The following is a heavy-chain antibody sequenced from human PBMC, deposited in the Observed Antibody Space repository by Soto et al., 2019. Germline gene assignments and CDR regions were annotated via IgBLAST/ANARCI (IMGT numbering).Heavy chain of an antibody. CDR3: ARLVYDTRLNYMYFDF. Sequence: SETLSLTCAASGVSISSGNWWTWVRQSPQRGLEYIGEIFHDGTANYYPSFERRVAISVDTSKNQFSLKLTSVTAADTAIYFCARLVYDTRLNYMYFDFWGREPWSPLL. V-gene: IGHV4-4*02. J-gene: IGHJ4*02. CDR2: IFHDGTA. CDR1: GVSISSGNW. D-gene: IGHD3-10*01.